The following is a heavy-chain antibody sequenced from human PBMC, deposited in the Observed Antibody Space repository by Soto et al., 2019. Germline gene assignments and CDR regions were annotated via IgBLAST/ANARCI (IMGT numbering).Heavy chain of an antibody. CDR3: LGDWLHP. V-gene: IGHV3-15*05. J-gene: IGHJ5*02. CDR1: GFSFRNAW. D-gene: IGHD7-27*01. Sequence: EVQLVASGGDLVKPGGSLRLACAGSGFSFRNAWMNWVRQAPGKGPEWIGRIKSESVGGTTDYAAPVKGRFTVSRDDSKNTVYLHMSSLKIEDTAVYYCLGDWLHPWGQGTLVTVSS. CDR2: IKSESVGGTT.